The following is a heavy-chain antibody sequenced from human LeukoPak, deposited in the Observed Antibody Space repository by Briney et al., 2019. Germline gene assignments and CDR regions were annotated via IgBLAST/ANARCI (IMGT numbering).Heavy chain of an antibody. J-gene: IGHJ3*01. Sequence: SETLSLTCTVSGGSISSYYWSWIRQPPGKGLEWIGYIYYSGNTYYNPSLKSRVTISVDTSKNQFSLKVNSVTAADTAVYYCARTKPLDPFDFWGPGTLVTVSS. CDR2: IYYSGNT. V-gene: IGHV4-59*01. CDR3: ARTKPLDPFDF. CDR1: GGSISSYY.